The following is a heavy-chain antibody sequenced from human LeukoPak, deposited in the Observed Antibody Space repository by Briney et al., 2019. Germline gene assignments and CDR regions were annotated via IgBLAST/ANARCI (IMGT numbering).Heavy chain of an antibody. V-gene: IGHV4-38-2*02. D-gene: IGHD5-12*01. CDR3: ARGGYSGYDSSNFDY. CDR1: GYSISSGYY. J-gene: IGHJ4*02. CDR2: IYHSGST. Sequence: SETLSLTCTVSGYSISSGYYWGWIRQPPGKGLEWIGSIYHSGSTYYNPSLKSRVTISVDTSKNQFSLKLSSVTAADTAVYYYARGGYSGYDSSNFDYWGQGTLVTVSS.